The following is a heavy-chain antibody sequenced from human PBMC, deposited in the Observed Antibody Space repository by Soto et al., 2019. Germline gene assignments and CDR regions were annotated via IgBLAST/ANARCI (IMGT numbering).Heavy chain of an antibody. CDR1: GFSFSTYH. CDR2: IKSSGSAT. Sequence: EVQLVESGGGLVQPGGSLRLSCAASGFSFSTYHMNWVRQAPGKGLEWVSLIKSSGSATYYADSVKGRFTISRDNAENSLYLEVNSLRVEDTAVYYCARDKGGNGYPVFDYWGQGALVTVSS. CDR3: ARDKGGNGYPVFDY. D-gene: IGHD6-25*01. V-gene: IGHV3-48*01. J-gene: IGHJ4*02.